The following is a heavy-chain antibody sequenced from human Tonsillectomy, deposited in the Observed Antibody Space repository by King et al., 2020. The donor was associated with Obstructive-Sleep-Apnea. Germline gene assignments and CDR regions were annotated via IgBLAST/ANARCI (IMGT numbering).Heavy chain of an antibody. J-gene: IGHJ3*02. CDR1: GGSISSDGYY. V-gene: IGHV4-31*03. CDR3: AREGEGAFDI. Sequence: VQLQESGPGLVKPSQTLSLTCTVSGGSISSDGYYWSWIRQPPGKGLEWIGYIYDSGSTYCNPSLKSRVTISIDTSKNQFSLKLSSVTAADTAVYYCAREGEGAFDIWGQGTMVTVSS. CDR2: IYDSGST. D-gene: IGHD3-16*01.